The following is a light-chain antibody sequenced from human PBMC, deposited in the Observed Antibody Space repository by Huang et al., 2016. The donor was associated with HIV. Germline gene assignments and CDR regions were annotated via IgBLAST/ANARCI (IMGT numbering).Light chain of an antibody. CDR1: QSISSSY. J-gene: IGKJ2*01. CDR2: GAS. CDR3: QQYVNSPGYT. V-gene: IGKV3-20*01. Sequence: EIVLTQSPGTLSLSPGERATLSCRTSQSISSSYLAWYQQKPGQAPRLLIYGASSRATGIPDRFSGSGSGTDFTLTISRLEPEDFAVYYCQQYVNSPGYTFGQGTKLEIK.